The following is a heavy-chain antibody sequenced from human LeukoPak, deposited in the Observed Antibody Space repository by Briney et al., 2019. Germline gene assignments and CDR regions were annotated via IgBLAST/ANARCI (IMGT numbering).Heavy chain of an antibody. CDR1: GGSFSGYY. V-gene: IGHV4-34*01. D-gene: IGHD5-24*01. Sequence: PSETLSLXCAVYGGSFSGYYWSWIRQPPGKGLEWIGEINHSGSTNYNPSLKSRVTISVDTSKNQFSLKLSSVTAADTAVYYCASEMATINAFDIWGQGTMVTVSS. CDR3: ASEMATINAFDI. CDR2: INHSGST. J-gene: IGHJ3*02.